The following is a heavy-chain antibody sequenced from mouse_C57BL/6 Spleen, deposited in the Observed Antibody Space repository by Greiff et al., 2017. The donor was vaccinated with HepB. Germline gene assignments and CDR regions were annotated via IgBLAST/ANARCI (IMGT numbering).Heavy chain of an antibody. D-gene: IGHD1-1*01. J-gene: IGHJ1*03. Sequence: VQLKQSGPELVKPGASVKMSCKASGYTFTDYNMHWVKQSHGKSLEWIGYINPNNGGTSYNQKFKGKATLTVNKSSSTAYMELRSLPSEDSAVYYCARDYYGPWYFDVWGTGTTVTVSS. CDR3: ARDYYGPWYFDV. CDR1: GYTFTDYN. CDR2: INPNNGGT. V-gene: IGHV1-22*01.